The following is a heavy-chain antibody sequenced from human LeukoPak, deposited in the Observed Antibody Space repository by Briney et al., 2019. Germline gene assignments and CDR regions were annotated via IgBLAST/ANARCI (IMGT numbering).Heavy chain of an antibody. CDR2: IYHSGST. CDR1: GYSISSGYY. Sequence: PSETLSLTCAVSGYSISSGYYWGRIRQPPGKGLEWIGSIYHSGSTYYNPSLKSRVTISVDTSKNQFSLKLSSVTATDTAVYYCARKLYGDYRFDYWGQGTLVTVSS. CDR3: ARKLYGDYRFDY. J-gene: IGHJ4*02. V-gene: IGHV4-38-2*01. D-gene: IGHD4-17*01.